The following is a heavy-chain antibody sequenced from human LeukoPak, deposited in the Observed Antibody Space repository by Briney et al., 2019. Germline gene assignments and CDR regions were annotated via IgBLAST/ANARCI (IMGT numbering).Heavy chain of an antibody. CDR1: GGSFSGYY. V-gene: IGHV4-34*01. D-gene: IGHD2-15*01. J-gene: IGHJ6*02. CDR3: ARGRNPRTAGYCSGGSCYRIGTDV. Sequence: SETLSLACAVYGGSFSGYYWSWIRQPPGKGLEWIGEINHSGSTNYNPSLKSRVTISVDTSKNQFSLKLSSVTAADTAVYYCARGRNPRTAGYCSGGSCYRIGTDVWGQGTTVTVSS. CDR2: INHSGST.